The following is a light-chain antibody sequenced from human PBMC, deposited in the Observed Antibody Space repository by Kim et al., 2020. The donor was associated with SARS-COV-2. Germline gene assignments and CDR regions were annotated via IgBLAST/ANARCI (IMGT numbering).Light chain of an antibody. V-gene: IGLV2-14*03. CDR1: RSGVGGYNY. CDR2: DGS. J-gene: IGLJ3*02. Sequence: GPPTTITSTETRSGVGGYNYVSWYPQHPGNAPKLVIYDGSNRPSVVSNRFSGSKSGNTASLTISGLQAEDGADYYCSSYTSSSTRVFGGGTQLTVL. CDR3: SSYTSSSTRV.